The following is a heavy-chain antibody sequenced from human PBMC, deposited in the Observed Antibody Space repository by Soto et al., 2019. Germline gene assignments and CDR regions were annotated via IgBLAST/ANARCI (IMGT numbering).Heavy chain of an antibody. J-gene: IGHJ4*02. V-gene: IGHV3-21*02. Sequence: EVQLVESGGGLVKPGGSLRLSCAASGFIFTSYTMNWVRRAPGKGLEWVSSISSSSTNIHYANSVKGRFTISRDNAKKSLCLQMNSLRAEDTDVYFCARGPLYYFDYWGQGTLVTVSS. CDR2: ISSSSTNI. CDR1: GFIFTSYT. CDR3: ARGPLYYFDY.